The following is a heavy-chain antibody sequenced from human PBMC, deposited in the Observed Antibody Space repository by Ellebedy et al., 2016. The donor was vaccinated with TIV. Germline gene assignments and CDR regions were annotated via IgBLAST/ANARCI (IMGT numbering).Heavy chain of an antibody. CDR2: VYYSGNT. J-gene: IGHJ4*02. D-gene: IGHD3-3*01. V-gene: IGHV4-39*01. Sequence: SETLSLTCTVSGGSLSSSPSYWGWIRQSPGKGLEWIGTVYYSGNTYYNPSLKSRVTISVDTSMNQFSLKLNSVTAADTAVYYCARHTIFGVDFWGQGTLVTVSS. CDR1: GGSLSSSPSY. CDR3: ARHTIFGVDF.